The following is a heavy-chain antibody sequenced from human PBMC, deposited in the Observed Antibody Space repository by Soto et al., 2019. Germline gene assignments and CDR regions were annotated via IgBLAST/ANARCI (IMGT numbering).Heavy chain of an antibody. CDR1: GFTFSSYG. J-gene: IGHJ4*02. CDR2: ISYDRSNK. V-gene: IGHV3-33*06. CDR3: AKYTSRQYGDYYFDY. D-gene: IGHD4-17*01. Sequence: PGGSLRLSCAASGFTFSSYGMHWVRQAPGKGLEWVAVISYDRSNKYYADSVKGRFTISRDNSKNTLYLQMNSLRAEDTAVYYCAKYTSRQYGDYYFDYWGQGTLVTVSS.